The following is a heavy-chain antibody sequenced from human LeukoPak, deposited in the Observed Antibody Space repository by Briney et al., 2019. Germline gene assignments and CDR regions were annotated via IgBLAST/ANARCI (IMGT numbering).Heavy chain of an antibody. CDR2: ISSSGSTI. CDR1: GFTFSSYE. J-gene: IGHJ4*02. CDR3: AREGNWNDQDY. V-gene: IGHV3-48*03. D-gene: IGHD1-20*01. Sequence: GGSLRLSCAASGFTFSSYEMNWVRQAPGKGLEWVSYISSSGSTIYYADSVKGRFTISRDNAKNSLYLQMNSLRAEDTAVYYCAREGNWNDQDYWGQGTLVTVSS.